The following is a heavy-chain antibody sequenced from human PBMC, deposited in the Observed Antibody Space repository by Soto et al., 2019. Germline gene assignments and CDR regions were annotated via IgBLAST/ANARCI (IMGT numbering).Heavy chain of an antibody. CDR2: ISAYNGNT. D-gene: IGHD1-1*01. Sequence: QVQLVQSGAEVKKPGASVKVSCKASGYTFTSYGISWVRQAPGQGLEWMGWISAYNGNTNYAQKLQGRVTMTTDTTXXTAYMGLRSLRSDDTAVYYCARILITSYYYHGMDVWGQGTTVTVSS. CDR3: ARILITSYYYHGMDV. J-gene: IGHJ6*02. CDR1: GYTFTSYG. V-gene: IGHV1-18*01.